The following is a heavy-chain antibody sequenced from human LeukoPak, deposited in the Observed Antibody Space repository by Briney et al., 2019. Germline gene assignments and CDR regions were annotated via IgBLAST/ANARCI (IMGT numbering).Heavy chain of an antibody. J-gene: IGHJ4*02. Sequence: GGSLRLSCAASGFTFSSYDMHWVRQAAGKRLEWVSGIGTAGDPYSPISVKGRFTISRVNAKNSLYLQMNNLRAGDTAVYYCTRSRYSSGWDYYFDYWGQGTLVTVSS. CDR1: GFTFSSYD. D-gene: IGHD6-19*01. CDR2: IGTAGDP. CDR3: TRSRYSSGWDYYFDY. V-gene: IGHV3-13*05.